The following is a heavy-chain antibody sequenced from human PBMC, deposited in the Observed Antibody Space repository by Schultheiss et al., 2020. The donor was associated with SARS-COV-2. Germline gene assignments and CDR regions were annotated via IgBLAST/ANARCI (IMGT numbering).Heavy chain of an antibody. CDR2: IYPGDSDT. Sequence: GGSLRLSCKTSGYSVNTHWIAWVRQMPGKGLEWMGIIYPGDSDTRYSPSFQGQVTISADKSISTAYLQWSSLKASDTAMYYCARLYYYGSGSYLRSYWGQGTLVTVSS. V-gene: IGHV5-51*01. CDR3: ARLYYYGSGSYLRSY. D-gene: IGHD3-10*01. J-gene: IGHJ4*02. CDR1: GYSVNTHW.